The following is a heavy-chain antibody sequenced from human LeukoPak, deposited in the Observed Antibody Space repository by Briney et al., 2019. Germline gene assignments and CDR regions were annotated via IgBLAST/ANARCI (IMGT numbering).Heavy chain of an antibody. CDR3: ANNAYDILTGYFDLDY. V-gene: IGHV3-23*01. Sequence: PGGSLRLSCAASGFTFSSYAMSWVRQAPGKGLEWVSAISGSGGSTYYADSVKGRFTISRDNSKNTLYLQMNSLRAEDTAVYYCANNAYDILTGYFDLDYWGQGTLVTVSS. CDR2: ISGSGGST. CDR1: GFTFSSYA. D-gene: IGHD3-9*01. J-gene: IGHJ4*02.